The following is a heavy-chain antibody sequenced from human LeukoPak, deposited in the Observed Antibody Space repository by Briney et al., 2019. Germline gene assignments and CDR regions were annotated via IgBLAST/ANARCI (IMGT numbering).Heavy chain of an antibody. V-gene: IGHV3-23*01. D-gene: IGHD5-18*01. CDR1: GCTVSSYA. J-gene: IGHJ4*02. Sequence: GRSLRLAGAASGCTVSSYAMSWVRQAPGKGLELVSAISGSGGSTYYPDSVKGRFTISRDNSKNTLYLQMNNLRAEDTAVYYCANSTGYSYGYFDYWGQGPLVPVSS. CDR3: ANSTGYSYGYFDY. CDR2: ISGSGGST.